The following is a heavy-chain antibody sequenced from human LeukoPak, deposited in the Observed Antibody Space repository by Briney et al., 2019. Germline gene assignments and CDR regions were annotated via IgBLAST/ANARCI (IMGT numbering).Heavy chain of an antibody. Sequence: PGGSLRLSCAASGFTFSSYSMNWVRQAPGKGLEWVSSISSSSSYIYYAGSVKGRFTISRDNAKNSLYLQMNSLRAEDTAVYYCAGDSSMIVVDSPPDAFDIWGQGTMVTVSS. J-gene: IGHJ3*02. CDR1: GFTFSSYS. D-gene: IGHD3-22*01. CDR2: ISSSSSYI. V-gene: IGHV3-21*01. CDR3: AGDSSMIVVDSPPDAFDI.